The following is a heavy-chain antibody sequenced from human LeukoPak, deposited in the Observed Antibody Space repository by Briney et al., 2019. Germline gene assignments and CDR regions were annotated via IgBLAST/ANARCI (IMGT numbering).Heavy chain of an antibody. Sequence: GGFLRLSCAASGFTFSSYSMNWVRQAPGKGLEWLSYISPSSNSIYYADSMKGRFAISRDNAKNSLYLQMNSLRAEDTAVYYCARDGDSTGYSFDYWGQGTLVTVSS. V-gene: IGHV3-48*01. CDR2: ISPSSNSI. J-gene: IGHJ4*02. D-gene: IGHD3-22*01. CDR3: ARDGDSTGYSFDY. CDR1: GFTFSSYS.